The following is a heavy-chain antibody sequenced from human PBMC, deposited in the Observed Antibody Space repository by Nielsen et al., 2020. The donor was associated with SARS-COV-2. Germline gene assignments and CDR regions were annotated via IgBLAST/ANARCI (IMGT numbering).Heavy chain of an antibody. D-gene: IGHD6-19*01. V-gene: IGHV4-4*02. CDR1: GDSVSSHDW. CDR3: ARGSGNNGWS. CDR2: VSHSGST. J-gene: IGHJ5*02. Sequence: SETLSLTCAVSGDSVSSHDWWTWVRQSPGKGLEWIGEVSHSGSTNYNPSLKSRVTLSMDKSKNQFSLKLSSVTAADTAVYFCARGSGNNGWSWGQGTLVTVSS.